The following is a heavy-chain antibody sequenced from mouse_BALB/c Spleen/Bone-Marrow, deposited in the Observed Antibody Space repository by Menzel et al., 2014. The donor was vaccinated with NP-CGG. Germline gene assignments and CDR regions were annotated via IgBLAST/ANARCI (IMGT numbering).Heavy chain of an antibody. CDR3: AIFIPQTQFAY. CDR1: GFNIKDTY. D-gene: IGHD1-1*01. J-gene: IGHJ3*01. CDR2: IDPANGNT. Sequence: EVQLQQSGAELVKPGASVKLSCTASGFNIKDTYMHWVKQRPEQGLEWIGRIDPANGNTKYDPKFQGKATITADTSSNTAYLQLSSLTSEDTAVYYCAIFIPQTQFAYWSQGTLVTVSA. V-gene: IGHV14-3*02.